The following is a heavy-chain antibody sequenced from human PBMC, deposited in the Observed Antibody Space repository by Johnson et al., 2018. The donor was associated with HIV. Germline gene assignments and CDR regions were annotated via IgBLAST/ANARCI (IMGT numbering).Heavy chain of an antibody. CDR3: ARDYDLAARPVAFDI. J-gene: IGHJ3*02. CDR1: EFTVSSNY. V-gene: IGHV3-66*02. Sequence: VQLVESGGGLVQPGGSLRLSCAASEFTVSSNYMSWVRQAPGKGLEWVSFIYDGGTTYYADSVKGRFTISRDNAKNSLYLQMNSLRAEDTAVYYCARDYDLAARPVAFDIWGQGTMVTVSS. CDR2: IYDGGTT. D-gene: IGHD6-6*01.